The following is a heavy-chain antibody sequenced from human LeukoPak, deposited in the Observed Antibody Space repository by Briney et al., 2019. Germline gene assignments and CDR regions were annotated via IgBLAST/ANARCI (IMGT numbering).Heavy chain of an antibody. D-gene: IGHD6-13*01. J-gene: IGHJ4*02. CDR2: ISSSGSTI. CDR3: ARGGPAAGRFDY. V-gene: IGHV3-48*03. Sequence: GGSLRLSCAASGFTFSSYEMNWVRQAPGKGLEWVSYISSSGSTIYYADSVKGRFTISRDNSKNTLYLQMNSLRAEDTAVYYCARGGPAAGRFDYWGQGTLVTVSS. CDR1: GFTFSSYE.